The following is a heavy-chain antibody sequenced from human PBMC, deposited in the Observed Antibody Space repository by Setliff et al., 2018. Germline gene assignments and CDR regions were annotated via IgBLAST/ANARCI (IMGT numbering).Heavy chain of an antibody. D-gene: IGHD1-26*01. V-gene: IGHV1-18*01. J-gene: IGHJ3*01. CDR2: ISVYNGNT. Sequence: GASVKVSCKASGYTFTSYGFSWVRQAPGRGLEWMGRISVYNGNTNYGQKYQGRVAMTTDTSTNTVYMELRSLRSDDTAVYFCVREYSGGGLTWGQGTMVTVSS. CDR1: GYTFTSYG. CDR3: VREYSGGGLT.